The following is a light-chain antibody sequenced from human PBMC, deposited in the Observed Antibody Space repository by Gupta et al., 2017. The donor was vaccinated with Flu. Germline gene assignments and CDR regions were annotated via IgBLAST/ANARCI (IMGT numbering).Light chain of an antibody. CDR3: RQEDSFPLT. CDR1: QAIRNE. V-gene: IGKV1-6*01. Sequence: PPSLSASVRDRVTITCRASQAIRNELGWYQQKPGKAPKLLIYVASNLQRGVPSRFSGSGFGTDFTLTISSLQPEDFATYYCRQEDSFPLTFGWGTKVDIK. CDR2: VAS. J-gene: IGKJ4*01.